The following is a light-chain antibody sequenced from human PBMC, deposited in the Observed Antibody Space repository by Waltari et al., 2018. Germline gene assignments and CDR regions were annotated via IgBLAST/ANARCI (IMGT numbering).Light chain of an antibody. V-gene: IGLV2-8*01. J-gene: IGLJ2*01. CDR3: SSFAGTNNFVV. CDR2: EVS. Sequence: QSALTQPPSASGSPGQSVTISCTGTSSDVGGYHYVSWYQQHPGKAPKLMIYEVSQRPSGVPDRFSGCKSGDTASLTVSGLQAEDEADYYCSSFAGTNNFVVFGGGTKLTV. CDR1: SSDVGGYHY.